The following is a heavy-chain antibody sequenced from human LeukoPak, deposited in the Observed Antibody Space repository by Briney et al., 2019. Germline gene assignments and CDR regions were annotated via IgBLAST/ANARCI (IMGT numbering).Heavy chain of an antibody. Sequence: SQTLSLTCTGGSISSGGYYWSWIRQHPGKGLEWIGYIYYSGSTYYNPSLKSRVTISVDTSENQFSLKLSSVTAADTAVYYCAKGDRDAFDIWGQGTIITVSS. CDR1: GSISSGGYY. CDR3: AKGDRDAFDI. D-gene: IGHD2-21*02. CDR2: IYYSGST. V-gene: IGHV4-31*03. J-gene: IGHJ3*02.